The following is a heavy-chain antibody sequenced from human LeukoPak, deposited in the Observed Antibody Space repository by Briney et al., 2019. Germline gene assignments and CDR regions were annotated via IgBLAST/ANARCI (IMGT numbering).Heavy chain of an antibody. D-gene: IGHD5-18*01. J-gene: IGHJ4*02. CDR2: INHSGST. CDR1: GGSFSGYY. Sequence: SETLSLTSAVYGGSFSGYYWSWIRQPPGKGLEWIGEINHSGSTNYNPSLKSRVTISVDTSKNQFSLKLSSVTAADTAVYYCARGRGYSYGHRRYFDYGGQGTLVTVSS. CDR3: ARGRGYSYGHRRYFDY. V-gene: IGHV4-34*01.